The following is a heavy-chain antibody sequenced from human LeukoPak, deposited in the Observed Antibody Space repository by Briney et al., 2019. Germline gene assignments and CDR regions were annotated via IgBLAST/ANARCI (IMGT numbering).Heavy chain of an antibody. CDR1: GGSISSGDYY. CDR3: ARAVDCSSTSCYLKY. J-gene: IGHJ4*02. CDR2: IYYSGST. V-gene: IGHV4-30-4*08. D-gene: IGHD2-2*01. Sequence: PSQTLSLTCTVSGGSISSGDYYWSWIRQPPGKGLEWIGYIYYSGSTYYNPSLKSRVTISVDTSKNQFSLKLSSVTAADTAVYHCARAVDCSSTSCYLKYWGQGTLVTVSS.